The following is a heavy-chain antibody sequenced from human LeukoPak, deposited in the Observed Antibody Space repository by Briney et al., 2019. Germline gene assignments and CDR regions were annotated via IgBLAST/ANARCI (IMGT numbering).Heavy chain of an antibody. D-gene: IGHD3-10*02. V-gene: IGHV3-48*03. Sequence: GGSLRLPCAASGFTFSSYEMNWVRQAPGKGLEWVSYISSSGSTIYYADSVKGRFTIARDNAKNSVYLEMNSLRADDTAVYYCAELGITMIGGVWGKGTTVTISS. CDR2: ISSSGSTI. CDR1: GFTFSSYE. CDR3: AELGITMIGGV. J-gene: IGHJ6*04.